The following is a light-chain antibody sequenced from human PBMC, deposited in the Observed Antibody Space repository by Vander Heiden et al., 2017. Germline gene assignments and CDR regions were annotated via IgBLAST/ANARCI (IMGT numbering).Light chain of an antibody. CDR3: MQPLQTPRT. CDR2: LGS. V-gene: IGKV2-28*01. Sequence: VLTQSPLFLPVTPGESASISCRSSQSLLYRDGNNYLDWYLQKPGQSPQLLIYLGSTRASEVPERFTGSGSGTDFALKITRVEAEDVGIYYCMQPLQTPRTFGQGTKVEI. J-gene: IGKJ1*01. CDR1: QSLLYRDGNNY.